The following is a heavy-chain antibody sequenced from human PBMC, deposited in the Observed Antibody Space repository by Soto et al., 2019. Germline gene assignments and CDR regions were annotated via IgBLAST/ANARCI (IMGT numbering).Heavy chain of an antibody. Sequence: SETLSFTCTVSGGSIGTYYWSWIRQPPGKPLEYIGYVYHSGGTDYNPSLKSRLAISIDTSKKQFSLKLSSVTAADTAVYYCARDPGSGYYFDFWGQGTLVTVSS. CDR1: GGSIGTYY. V-gene: IGHV4-59*01. J-gene: IGHJ4*02. CDR2: VYHSGGT. CDR3: ARDPGSGYYFDF. D-gene: IGHD3-22*01.